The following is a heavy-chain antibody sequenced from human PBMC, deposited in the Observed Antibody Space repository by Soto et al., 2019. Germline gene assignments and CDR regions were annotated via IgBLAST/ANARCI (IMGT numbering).Heavy chain of an antibody. V-gene: IGHV1-46*01. J-gene: IGHJ4*02. CDR3: ARVRGGGSEYFSDY. CDR1: GYTFTRYN. D-gene: IGHD2-15*01. CDR2: INPSGGTT. Sequence: ASVKVSCKASGYTFTRYNVHWVRQAPGQGLEWMAIINPSGGTTYYVQKFEGRVTLTTDTSTSTVYMELSSLRSDDTAVYYCARVRGGGSEYFSDYWGKGTRVTVSS.